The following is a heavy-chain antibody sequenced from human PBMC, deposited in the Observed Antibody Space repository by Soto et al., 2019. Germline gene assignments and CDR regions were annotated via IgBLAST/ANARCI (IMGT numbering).Heavy chain of an antibody. D-gene: IGHD2-15*01. CDR2: ISPGSRYP. Sequence: GGSLRLSCAGSGFTFGDSYMSWIRQAPGKGLEWLSYISPGSRYPAYADSVKGRFTTSRDNAKRSLYLQMMSLTAEDTAIYYCVRGGGGGLFDPWGQGTMVTVSS. CDR3: VRGGGGGLFDP. J-gene: IGHJ5*02. CDR1: GFTFGDSY. V-gene: IGHV3-11*06.